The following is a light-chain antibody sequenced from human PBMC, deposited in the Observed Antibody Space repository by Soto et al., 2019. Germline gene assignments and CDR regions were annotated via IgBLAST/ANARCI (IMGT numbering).Light chain of an antibody. CDR2: WAS. CDR1: QSVLYSSNNKNY. CDR3: QQYYNTPRT. V-gene: IGKV4-1*01. Sequence: DIVMTQSPDSLAVSLGERATINCKSSQSVLYSSNNKNYLAWYQQKPGQPPKLLIYWASTRESGVPDRFSGSGSGTDFTLTINSLQAEDVAVYYCQQYYNTPRTFGPGTKVDIK. J-gene: IGKJ3*01.